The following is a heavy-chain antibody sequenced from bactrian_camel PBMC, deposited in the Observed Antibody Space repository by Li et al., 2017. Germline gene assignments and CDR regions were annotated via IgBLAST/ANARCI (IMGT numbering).Heavy chain of an antibody. CDR3: AADSGSAVPGPLLYVQVPNFGN. V-gene: IGHV3S53*01. D-gene: IGHD6*01. J-gene: IGHJ6*01. Sequence: HVQLVESGGGSVQAGGSLRLSCTHSGYTSSRHCMGWFRQAPGKEREGVAAIDTDGMTTYAYSVKGRFTISKDNPKNTLYLQMNSLKPEDTGVYYCAADSGSAVPGPLLYVQVPNFGNWGRGTQVTVS. CDR1: GYTSSRHC. CDR2: IDTDGMT.